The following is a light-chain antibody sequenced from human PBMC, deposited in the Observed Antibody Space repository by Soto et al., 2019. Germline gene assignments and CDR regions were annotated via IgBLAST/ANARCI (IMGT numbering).Light chain of an antibody. CDR1: SSDIGGYIF. CDR3: CSYARVNKYV. Sequence: QSALTQPASVSGSPGQSITISCTGTSSDIGGYIFVSWYQHHPGKAPKLMIYEANKRPSGVSYRFSGSKSGNTASLTISGLQAEDEADYYCCSYARVNKYVFGTGTKLTGL. CDR2: EAN. V-gene: IGLV2-23*01. J-gene: IGLJ1*01.